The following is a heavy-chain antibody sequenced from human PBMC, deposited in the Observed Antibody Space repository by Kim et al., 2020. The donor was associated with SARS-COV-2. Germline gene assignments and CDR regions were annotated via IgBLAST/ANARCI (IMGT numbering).Heavy chain of an antibody. J-gene: IGHJ6*02. Sequence: SETLSLTCTVSGGSISSGDYYWSWIRQPPGKGLEWIGYIYYSGSTYYNPSLKSRVTISVDTSKNQFSLKLSSVTAADTAVYYCARGVRGDYYYYGMDVWGQGTTVTVSS. V-gene: IGHV4-30-4*01. CDR3: ARGVRGDYYYYGMDV. D-gene: IGHD4-17*01. CDR2: IYYSGST. CDR1: GGSISSGDYY.